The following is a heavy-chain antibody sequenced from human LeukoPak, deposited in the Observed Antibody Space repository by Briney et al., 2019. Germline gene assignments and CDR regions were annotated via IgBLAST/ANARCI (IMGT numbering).Heavy chain of an antibody. J-gene: IGHJ3*02. V-gene: IGHV1-18*01. Sequence: ASVKVSCKASGYTFTNYGLSWVRQAPGQGLEWMGWISPYNGDTNYAQKLQGRVTMTTDTSTSTAYMELRSLRSDDTAVYYCARAQDAFDIWGQGTMVTVSS. CDR2: ISPYNGDT. CDR3: ARAQDAFDI. CDR1: GYTFTNYG.